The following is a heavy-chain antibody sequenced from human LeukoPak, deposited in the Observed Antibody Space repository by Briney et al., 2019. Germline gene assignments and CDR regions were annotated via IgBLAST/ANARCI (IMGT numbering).Heavy chain of an antibody. CDR3: ARNFVGTSTSDFDS. CDR2: IREDGTIT. D-gene: IGHD1-26*01. V-gene: IGHV3-74*01. CDR1: GFTFSSYW. J-gene: IGHJ4*02. Sequence: GGSLRLSCAASGFTFSSYWMRWVRQVPGKGLVWVSRIREDGTITNYEDSVKGRFTIFRDNARNTLYLQMHSLRAEDTAIYYCARNFVGTSTSDFDSWGQGTQVTVSS.